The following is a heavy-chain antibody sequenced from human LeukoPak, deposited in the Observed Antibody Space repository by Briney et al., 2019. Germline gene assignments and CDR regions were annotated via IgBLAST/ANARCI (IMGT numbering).Heavy chain of an antibody. V-gene: IGHV3-9*01. J-gene: IGHJ4*02. D-gene: IGHD5-12*01. Sequence: GGSLRLSCAASGFTFEDYAMHWVRQAPGKGLEWVSGISWNSGSKDYADSVKGRFTISRDNAKNSLYLQMNSLRAEDTALYYCAKDIDLVATSGYFDYWGQGTLVTVSS. CDR2: ISWNSGSK. CDR3: AKDIDLVATSGYFDY. CDR1: GFTFEDYA.